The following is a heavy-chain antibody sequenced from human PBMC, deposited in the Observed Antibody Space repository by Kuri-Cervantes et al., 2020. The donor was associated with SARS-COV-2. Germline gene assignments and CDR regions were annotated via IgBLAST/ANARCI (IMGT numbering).Heavy chain of an antibody. V-gene: IGHV4-61*02. J-gene: IGHJ2*01. D-gene: IGHD3-22*01. Sequence: SETLSLACSVSGGSISSGSYYWTWIRQPAGEGLEYIGRIYTSGSTDYNSSLKSRVSISVDMSRNQFSLKLRSVTAADTAVYYCARGGYYYDSSGYYMPGGEGYFDLWGRGTLVTVSS. CDR3: ARGGYYYDSSGYYMPGGEGYFDL. CDR2: IYTSGST. CDR1: GGSISSGSYY.